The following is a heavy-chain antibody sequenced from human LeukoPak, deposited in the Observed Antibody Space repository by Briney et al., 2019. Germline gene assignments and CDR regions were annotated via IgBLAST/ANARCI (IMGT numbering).Heavy chain of an antibody. CDR1: GYSFTAYY. CDR3: ARVPGSFDY. Sequence: ASVKVSCKASGYSFTAYYIHWVRQAPGQGLELMGWINPNSGATNYAQKFQGRVTMTRDTSISTVYMDLNRLTSDDTAVYYCARVPGSFDYWGQGTLVTVSS. D-gene: IGHD3-10*01. J-gene: IGHJ4*02. CDR2: INPNSGAT. V-gene: IGHV1-2*02.